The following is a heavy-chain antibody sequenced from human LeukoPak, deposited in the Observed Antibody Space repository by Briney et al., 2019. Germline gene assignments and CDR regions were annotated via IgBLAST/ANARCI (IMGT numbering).Heavy chain of an antibody. CDR3: ARVSGYDWESSFDY. Sequence: SETLSLTCTVSGGSISSSSYYWGWIRQPPGKGLEWIGYIYYSGSTNYNPSLKSRVTISVDTSKNQFSLKLSSVTAADTAVYYCARVSGYDWESSFDYWGQGTLVTVSS. D-gene: IGHD5-12*01. J-gene: IGHJ4*02. CDR1: GGSISSSSYY. CDR2: IYYSGST. V-gene: IGHV4-61*05.